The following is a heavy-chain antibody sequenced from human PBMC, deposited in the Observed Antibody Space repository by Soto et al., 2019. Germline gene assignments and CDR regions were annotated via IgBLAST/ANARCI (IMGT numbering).Heavy chain of an antibody. D-gene: IGHD3-10*01. CDR3: VRDRYYGSGSLFEN. CDR1: GFTFGIYA. CDR2: ISGSGGST. V-gene: IGHV3-23*01. J-gene: IGHJ4*02. Sequence: GGSQRLSSAASGFTFGIYAVILVRPAPGKGLEWVSAISGSGGSTYYADSVKGRFTISRDNSKNTLYLQMNSLRAEDTAVYYCVRDRYYGSGSLFENWGQGTPVTFSS.